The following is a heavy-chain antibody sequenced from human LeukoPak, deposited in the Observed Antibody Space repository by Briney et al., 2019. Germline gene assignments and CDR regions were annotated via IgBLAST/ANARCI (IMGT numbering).Heavy chain of an antibody. V-gene: IGHV3-30*02. J-gene: IGHJ4*02. Sequence: GGSLRLSCAASGFTFSSYGMHWVRQAPGKGLEWVAFIRYDGSNKYYADSVKGRFTISRDNSKNTLYQQMNSLRAEDTAVYYCAKDLMTTVTTWGFDYWGQGTLVTVSS. D-gene: IGHD4-17*01. CDR2: IRYDGSNK. CDR3: AKDLMTTVTTWGFDY. CDR1: GFTFSSYG.